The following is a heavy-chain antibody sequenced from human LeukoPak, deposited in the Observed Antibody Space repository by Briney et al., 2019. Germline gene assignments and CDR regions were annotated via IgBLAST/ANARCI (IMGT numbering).Heavy chain of an antibody. J-gene: IGHJ4*02. V-gene: IGHV4-59*01. CDR1: GGSISSYY. Sequence: SETLSLTCTVSGGSISSYYWSWIRQPPGEGLEWIGYIYYSGSTNYNPSLKSRVTISVDTSKNQFSLKLSSVTAADTAVYYCAREGYYYDSSGYYVYWGQGTLVTVSS. CDR2: IYYSGST. CDR3: AREGYYYDSSGYYVY. D-gene: IGHD3-22*01.